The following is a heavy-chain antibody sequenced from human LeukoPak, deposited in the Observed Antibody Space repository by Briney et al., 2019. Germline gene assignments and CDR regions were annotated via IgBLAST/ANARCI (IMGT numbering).Heavy chain of an antibody. CDR1: GGTFSSYA. CDR3: ARDWNHGEDAFEI. J-gene: IGHJ3*02. V-gene: IGHV1-69*04. CDR2: IIPIFGIA. D-gene: IGHD1-14*01. Sequence: GSSVKVSFTASGGTFSSYAISWVRQAPGQGLEWMGRIIPIFGIANYAQKFQGRVTITAEKSTSTAYMELSSLRSEDTAVYYCARDWNHGEDAFEIWGQGTMVTVSS.